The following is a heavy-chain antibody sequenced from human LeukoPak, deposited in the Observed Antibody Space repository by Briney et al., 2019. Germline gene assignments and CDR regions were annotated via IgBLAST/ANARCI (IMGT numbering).Heavy chain of an antibody. CDR1: GGSISSYY. Sequence: PSETLSLTCTVSGGSISSYYWSWIRQPAGKGLEWIGRIYTSGSTNYNPSLKSRVTMSVDTSKNQFSLKLSSVTAADTAVYYCARVTYYGSGSYYKASDYWGQGTLVTVSS. V-gene: IGHV4-4*07. CDR2: IYTSGST. CDR3: ARVTYYGSGSYYKASDY. D-gene: IGHD3-10*01. J-gene: IGHJ4*02.